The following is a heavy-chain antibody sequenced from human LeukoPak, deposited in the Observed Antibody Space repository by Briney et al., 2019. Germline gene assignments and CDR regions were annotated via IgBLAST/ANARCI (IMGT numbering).Heavy chain of an antibody. CDR1: GFTFSDYY. Sequence: GGSLRLSCAATGFTFSDYYMSWIRQAPGKGLEWVSYISSSGSTIYYADSVKGRFTISRDNAKNSLYLQMNSLRAEDTAVYYCAREEVTAGPYNWFDPWGQGTLVTVSS. J-gene: IGHJ5*02. CDR2: ISSSGSTI. V-gene: IGHV3-11*01. CDR3: AREEVTAGPYNWFDP. D-gene: IGHD1-1*01.